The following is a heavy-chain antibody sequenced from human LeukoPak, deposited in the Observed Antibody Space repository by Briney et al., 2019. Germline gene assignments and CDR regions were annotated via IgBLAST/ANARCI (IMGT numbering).Heavy chain of an antibody. V-gene: IGHV3-9*01. J-gene: IGHJ5*02. Sequence: GGSLRLSCAGSGFTFDDYAMHWVRQAPGKGLEWVSGINWNSESIHYADSVKGRFTISRDNAKNSLYLQMNSLRAADTAFYYCAKDKTSGISGPFDTWGQGVLVTVSS. CDR3: AKDKTSGISGPFDT. CDR1: GFTFDDYA. D-gene: IGHD6-13*01. CDR2: INWNSESI.